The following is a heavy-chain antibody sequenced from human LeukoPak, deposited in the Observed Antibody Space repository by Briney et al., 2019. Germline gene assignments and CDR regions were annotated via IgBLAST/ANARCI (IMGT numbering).Heavy chain of an antibody. CDR1: GYSFTSYW. CDR3: ARRKSSIAADY. Sequence: PVKSLKLSGMGSGYSFTSYWIGWVRQMTGKGLEWMAIIYPGDSDTRYSSTFQGQVTISADKAISTAYLQWSSLKASDTVMYCWARRKSSIAADYWGQGTLVTVSS. V-gene: IGHV5-51*01. D-gene: IGHD6-6*01. CDR2: IYPGDSDT. J-gene: IGHJ4*02.